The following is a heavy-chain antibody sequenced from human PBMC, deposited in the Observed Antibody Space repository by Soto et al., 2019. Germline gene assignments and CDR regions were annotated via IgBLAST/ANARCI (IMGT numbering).Heavy chain of an antibody. CDR1: GFTFSSYA. V-gene: IGHV3-23*01. D-gene: IGHD3-10*01. Sequence: GGSLRLSCAASGFTFSSYAMSWVRQAPGKGLEWVSAISGSGGSTYYADSVKGRFTISRDNSKNTLYLQMNSLRAEDMAVYYCAKGFGELSGYYFDYWGQGTLVTVSS. CDR3: AKGFGELSGYYFDY. J-gene: IGHJ4*02. CDR2: ISGSGGST.